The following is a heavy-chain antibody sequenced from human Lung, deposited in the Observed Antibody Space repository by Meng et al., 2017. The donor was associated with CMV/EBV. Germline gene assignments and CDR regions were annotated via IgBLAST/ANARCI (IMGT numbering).Heavy chain of an antibody. CDR3: ERDVGPHYGYGMDV. CDR2: ISTCNGDT. Sequence: ASVKVSXKASGYTFGTDGISWVRQAPGQGLGWMGWISTCNGDTYSVQKIQGRVSMTTDTSTNTAYLEVRSLRFDDTAVYYCERDVGPHYGYGMDVWGQGTTVTVS. CDR1: GYTFGTDG. D-gene: IGHD2-15*01. V-gene: IGHV1-18*04. J-gene: IGHJ6*02.